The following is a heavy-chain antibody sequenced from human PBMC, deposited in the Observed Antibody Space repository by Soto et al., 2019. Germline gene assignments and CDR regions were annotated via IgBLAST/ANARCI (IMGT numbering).Heavy chain of an antibody. Sequence: QVQLVQSGAEVKKPGSSVKVSCKASGGTFSSYAISWVRQAPGQGLEWMGGIIPIFGTANYAQKFQGRVTITAAESTSTAYMELSSLRAEATAVYYCASGGTLFGVVTLLDYWGQGTLVTVSS. CDR1: GGTFSSYA. CDR2: IIPIFGTA. V-gene: IGHV1-69*12. D-gene: IGHD3-3*01. CDR3: ASGGTLFGVVTLLDY. J-gene: IGHJ4*02.